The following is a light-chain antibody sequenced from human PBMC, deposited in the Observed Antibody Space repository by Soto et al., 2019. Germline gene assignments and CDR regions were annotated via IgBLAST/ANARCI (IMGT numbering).Light chain of an antibody. J-gene: IGKJ4*01. V-gene: IGKV1-33*01. CDR3: QQYDELIT. CDR1: QDIRKN. Sequence: DXQXTQSXSSLSAYVGDRVTITCQASQDIRKNLNWYQQKPGKAPKLLIYGASNLETGVPSRFSGSGSGTDFTLTIISLQPEDISTYYCQQYDELITFGGGTKVEIK. CDR2: GAS.